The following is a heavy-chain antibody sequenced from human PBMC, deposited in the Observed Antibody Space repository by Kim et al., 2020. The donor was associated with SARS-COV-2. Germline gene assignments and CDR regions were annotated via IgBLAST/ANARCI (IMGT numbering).Heavy chain of an antibody. CDR2: TYFRSKWRN. CDR3: VSSTPAPACFEV. V-gene: IGHV6-1*01. CDR1: GDSVSSNSAA. Sequence: SQTLSLTCAISGDSVSSNSAAWNWIRQSPSRGLEWLGRTYFRSKWRNDYPLSLKGRITINPDTSKNQFSLQLNSVTAEETAVYYCVSSTPAPACFEVWGLVTMVAVSS. J-gene: IGHJ3*01. D-gene: IGHD2-2*01.